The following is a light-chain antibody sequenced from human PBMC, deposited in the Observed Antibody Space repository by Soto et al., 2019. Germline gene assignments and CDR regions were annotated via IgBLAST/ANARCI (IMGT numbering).Light chain of an antibody. CDR2: GAS. V-gene: IGKV3-20*01. Sequence: EDVLTQSPGTLSLSPGERATLSCRASQSVSSSHLAWYQQKPGQAPRLLIYGASDSATEIPDRFSGSGSGTDFTLTISRLETDDFAVYYCQQYGTSPPKYTFGQGTKLELK. J-gene: IGKJ2*01. CDR1: QSVSSSH. CDR3: QQYGTSPPKYT.